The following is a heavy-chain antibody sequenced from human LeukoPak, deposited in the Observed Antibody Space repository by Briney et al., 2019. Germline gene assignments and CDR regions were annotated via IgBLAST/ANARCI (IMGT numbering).Heavy chain of an antibody. CDR1: GGSISSSSYY. V-gene: IGHV4-39*01. D-gene: IGHD2-15*01. CDR3: AREDCSGGSCYAHSWFDP. CDR2: IYYSGST. J-gene: IGHJ5*02. Sequence: SETLSLTCTASGGSISSSSYYWGWIRQPPGKGLEWIGSIYYSGSTYYNPSLKSRVTISVDTSKNQFSLKLSSVTAADTAVYYCAREDCSGGSCYAHSWFDPWGQGTLVTVSS.